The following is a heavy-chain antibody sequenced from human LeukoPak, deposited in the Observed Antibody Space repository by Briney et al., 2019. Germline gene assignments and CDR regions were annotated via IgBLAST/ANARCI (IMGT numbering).Heavy chain of an antibody. D-gene: IGHD5-18*01. V-gene: IGHV3-7*01. Sequence: PGGSLRLSCAASGFTFSSYWMNWVSQAPGKGLEWVANINQDASEKYSVDSVKGRFTISRDNAKNSLYLQMNSLRAEDTAVYFCARDPTRGYSYGYEDYWGQGTLVTVSS. CDR1: GFTFSSYW. CDR2: INQDASEK. CDR3: ARDPTRGYSYGYEDY. J-gene: IGHJ4*02.